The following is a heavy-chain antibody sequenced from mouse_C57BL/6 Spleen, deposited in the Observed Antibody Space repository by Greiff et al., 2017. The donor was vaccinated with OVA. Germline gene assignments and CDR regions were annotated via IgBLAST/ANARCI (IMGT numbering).Heavy chain of an antibody. Sequence: QVQLQQSGAELVKPGASVKMSCKASGYTFTSYWITWVKQRPGQGLEWIGDIYPGSGSTNYTEKFTSKATLTVDTSSSTAYMQLSSLTSEDSAVYYAASDYYGSSGGFAYWGQGTLGTVSA. CDR3: ASDYYGSSGGFAY. CDR2: IYPGSGST. V-gene: IGHV1-55*01. J-gene: IGHJ3*01. D-gene: IGHD1-1*01. CDR1: GYTFTSYW.